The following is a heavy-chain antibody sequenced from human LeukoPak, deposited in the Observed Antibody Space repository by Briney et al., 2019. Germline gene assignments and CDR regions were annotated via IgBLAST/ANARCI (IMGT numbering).Heavy chain of an antibody. V-gene: IGHV1-2*04. CDR1: GYTFTGYY. J-gene: IGHJ4*02. CDR2: INPNSGGT. D-gene: IGHD3-10*01. Sequence: ASVKVSCKASGYTFTGYYMHWVRQAPGQGPEWMGWINPNSGGTNYAQKFQGWVTMTRDTSISTAYMELSRLRSDDTAVYYCARAPAPGAHFDYWGQGTLVTVSS. CDR3: ARAPAPGAHFDY.